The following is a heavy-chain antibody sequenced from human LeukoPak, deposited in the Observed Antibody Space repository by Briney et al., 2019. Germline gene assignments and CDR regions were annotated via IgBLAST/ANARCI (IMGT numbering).Heavy chain of an antibody. V-gene: IGHV4-59*11. CDR2: IYYSGST. Sequence: SETLSLTCTVSGGSISSHYWSWIRQPPGKGLEWIGYIYYSGSTNYNPSLKSRVTISVDTSKNQFSLKLSSLTAADTAVYYCARTPGSACSSTSCYRGVWFDPWGQGTLVTVSS. CDR3: ARTPGSACSSTSCYRGVWFDP. J-gene: IGHJ5*02. D-gene: IGHD2-2*02. CDR1: GGSISSHY.